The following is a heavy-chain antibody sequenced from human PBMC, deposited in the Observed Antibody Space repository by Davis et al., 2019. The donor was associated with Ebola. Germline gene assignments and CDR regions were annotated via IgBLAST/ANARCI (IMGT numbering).Heavy chain of an antibody. CDR1: GGSINSFL. Sequence: MPSETLSLTCSVSGGSINSFLWTWIRQPPGKGLEWVGCMFYNGDTKYNPALESRVTISVDTSKNQFSLRLSSVTAADTAMYYRVKDDVTAGRFNYWGQGSLVTVSS. J-gene: IGHJ4*02. CDR3: VKDDVTAGRFNY. CDR2: MFYNGDT. D-gene: IGHD1-20*01. V-gene: IGHV4-59*08.